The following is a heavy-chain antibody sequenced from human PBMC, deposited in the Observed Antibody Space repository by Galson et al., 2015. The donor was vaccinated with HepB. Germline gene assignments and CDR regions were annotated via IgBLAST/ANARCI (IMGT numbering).Heavy chain of an antibody. J-gene: IGHJ6*02. CDR1: GYTFTSYG. CDR2: ISAYNGNT. CDR3: ARDEWFGELSPYYYGMDV. D-gene: IGHD3-10*01. V-gene: IGHV1-18*04. Sequence: SVKVSCKASGYTFTSYGISWVRQAPGQGLEWMGWISAYNGNTNYAQKLQGRVTMTTDTSTSTAYMELRSLRSDDTAVYYCARDEWFGELSPYYYGMDVWGQGTTVTVSS.